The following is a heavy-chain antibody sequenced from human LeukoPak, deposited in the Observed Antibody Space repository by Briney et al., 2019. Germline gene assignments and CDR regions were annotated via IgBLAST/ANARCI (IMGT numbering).Heavy chain of an antibody. J-gene: IGHJ4*02. D-gene: IGHD3-10*01. CDR3: ARTGTYYSGMYYFDY. V-gene: IGHV1-2*02. CDR2: INPNSGGT. CDR1: GYSFTGYY. Sequence: ASVKVSCKASGYSFTGYYIHWVRQAPGQGLEWMGWINPNSGGTNYAQKFQGRVTMTRDTSISTAYMELSRLRSDDTAVYYCARTGTYYSGMYYFDYWGQGTLVTVSS.